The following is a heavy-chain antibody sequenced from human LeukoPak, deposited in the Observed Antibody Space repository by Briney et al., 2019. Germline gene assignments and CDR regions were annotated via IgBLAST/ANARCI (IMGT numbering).Heavy chain of an antibody. CDR2: IWYDGSNK. V-gene: IGHV3-33*01. J-gene: IGHJ4*02. Sequence: PGGSLRLSCAASGFTFSSYGMHWVRQAPGKGLEWVAVIWYDGSNKYYADSVKGRFTISRDNSKNTLYLQMNSLRAEDTAVYYCARGGPRRYYDSSGYYYDLNQPYFDYWGQGTLVTVSS. D-gene: IGHD3-22*01. CDR3: ARGGPRRYYDSSGYYYDLNQPYFDY. CDR1: GFTFSSYG.